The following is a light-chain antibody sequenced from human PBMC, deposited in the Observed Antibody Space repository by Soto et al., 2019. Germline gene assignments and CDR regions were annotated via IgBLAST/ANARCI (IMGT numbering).Light chain of an antibody. CDR1: QSVRSNY. Sequence: EIVLTQSPGTLSLSPGERATLSCRASQSVRSNYLAWYQQKPGQAPRLLIYGASRGAAGIPDRFSGSGSGTDLTLTISRLEPEDFAVYFCQQYGRSPMFTFGQGTKLEVK. V-gene: IGKV3-20*01. CDR3: QQYGRSPMFT. J-gene: IGKJ2*01. CDR2: GAS.